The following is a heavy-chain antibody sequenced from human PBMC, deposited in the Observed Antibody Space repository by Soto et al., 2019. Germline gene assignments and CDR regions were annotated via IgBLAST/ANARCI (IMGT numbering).Heavy chain of an antibody. D-gene: IGHD3-22*01. Sequence: PSETLSLTCTVSGGSVSSGSYYWNCIRRPPGKGLESVGYVYYIEHQLQPLPQESSHHISSYVQETVFPVTAADTAVYYCARIALHKHYDSSGKDNAFDIWGQGTMVTVSS. CDR2: VYYIEH. CDR1: GGSVSSGSYY. CDR3: ARIALHKHYDSSGKDNAFDI. V-gene: IGHV4-61*01. J-gene: IGHJ3*02.